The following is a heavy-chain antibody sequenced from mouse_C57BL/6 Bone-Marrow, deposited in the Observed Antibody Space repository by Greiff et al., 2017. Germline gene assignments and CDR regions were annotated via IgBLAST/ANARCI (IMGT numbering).Heavy chain of an antibody. V-gene: IGHV1-54*01. CDR1: GYAFTNYL. D-gene: IGHD2-1*01. CDR3: GRGGNYVNWYFDV. Sequence: QVQLQQSGAELVRPGPSVKVSCKASGYAFTNYLIEWVKQRPGQGLEWIGVINPGSGGTNYNEKFKGKATLTADKSSSTAYMQLSSLTSEDSAVYFCGRGGNYVNWYFDVWGTGTTVTVSS. J-gene: IGHJ1*03. CDR2: INPGSGGT.